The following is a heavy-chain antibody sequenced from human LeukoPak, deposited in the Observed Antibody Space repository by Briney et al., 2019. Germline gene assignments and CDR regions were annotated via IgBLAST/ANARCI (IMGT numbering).Heavy chain of an antibody. CDR2: ISSSGSTI. V-gene: IGHV3-11*01. Sequence: PGGSLRLSCAASGITFSDYYMSWIRQAPGKGLEWVSYISSSGSTIYYADSVKGRFTISRDNAKNSLYLQMNSLRAEDTAVYYCAGDNRDSSSWYRGFDPWGQGTLVTVSS. CDR1: GITFSDYY. CDR3: AGDNRDSSSWYRGFDP. D-gene: IGHD6-13*01. J-gene: IGHJ5*02.